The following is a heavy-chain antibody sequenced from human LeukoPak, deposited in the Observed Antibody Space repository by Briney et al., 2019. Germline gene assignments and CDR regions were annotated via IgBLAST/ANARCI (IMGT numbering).Heavy chain of an antibody. CDR1: GDSISSYY. D-gene: IGHD3-10*01. CDR3: ARHYPYGSGSYSPFYFDY. V-gene: IGHV4-59*08. J-gene: IGHJ4*02. CDR2: IYYSGST. Sequence: SETLSLTCTVSGDSISSYYCSWTRQPPGKGLEWIGYIYYSGSTNYNPSLKSRVTISVDTSKNQFSLKLSSVTAADTGVYYCARHYPYGSGSYSPFYFDYWGQGTLVTVSS.